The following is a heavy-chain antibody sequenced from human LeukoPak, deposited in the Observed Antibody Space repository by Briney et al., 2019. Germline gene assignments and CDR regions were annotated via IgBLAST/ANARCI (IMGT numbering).Heavy chain of an antibody. V-gene: IGHV1-58*01. Sequence: ASVKVSCKASGFTFTSSAVQWVRQARGQRLEWIGWIVVGSGNTNYAQKFQERVTITRDMSTSTAYMELSSLRSEDTAVYYCAADYGGYAYNWFDPWGQGTLVTVSS. D-gene: IGHD4-17*01. J-gene: IGHJ5*02. CDR2: IVVGSGNT. CDR3: AADYGGYAYNWFDP. CDR1: GFTFTSSA.